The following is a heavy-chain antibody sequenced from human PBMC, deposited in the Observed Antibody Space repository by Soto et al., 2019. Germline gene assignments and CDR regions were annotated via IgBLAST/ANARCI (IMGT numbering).Heavy chain of an antibody. CDR1: GISFSSYA. Sequence: GGSLRLSCAASGISFSSYAVNWVRQAPGKGLEWVSYISSGSSTIYYAEPVKGRFTISRDSAKKSLFLQMNSLRAEDTAVYYCAVDYYYMDVWGKGTTVTVSS. J-gene: IGHJ6*03. CDR2: ISSGSSTI. V-gene: IGHV3-48*01. CDR3: AVDYYYMDV.